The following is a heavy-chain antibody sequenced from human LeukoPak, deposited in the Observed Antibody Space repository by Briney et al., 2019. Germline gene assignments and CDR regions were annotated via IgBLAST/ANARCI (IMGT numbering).Heavy chain of an antibody. CDR2: INSDGSST. CDR1: GFTFSSYW. J-gene: IGHJ4*02. Sequence: GGSLRLSCAASGFTFSSYWMHWVRQAPGKGLVWVSRINSDGSSTSYADSVKGRFTISRDSPKNTLYLQMNSLRAEDTAVYYCARAPGSLVSIAARPYYFDFWGQGTLVTVSS. D-gene: IGHD6-6*01. CDR3: ARAPGSLVSIAARPYYFDF. V-gene: IGHV3-74*01.